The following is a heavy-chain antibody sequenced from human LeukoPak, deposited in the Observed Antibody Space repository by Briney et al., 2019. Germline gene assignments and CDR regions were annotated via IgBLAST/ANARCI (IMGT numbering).Heavy chain of an antibody. D-gene: IGHD6-19*01. J-gene: IGHJ3*02. CDR3: AKSSGWDLDAFDI. V-gene: IGHV1-8*03. CDR1: GYTFSSYD. CDR2: MNPKRGNT. Sequence: ASVKVSCKASGYTFSSYDINWVRQATGQGLERMGWMNPKRGNTGYAHKFQGRVTITRNTSITTAYMELSSLRSEDTAVYYCAKSSGWDLDAFDIWGQGTMVTVSS.